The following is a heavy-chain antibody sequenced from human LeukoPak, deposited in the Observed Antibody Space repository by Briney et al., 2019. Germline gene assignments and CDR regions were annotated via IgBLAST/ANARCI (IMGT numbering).Heavy chain of an antibody. CDR3: ARVQSSGYYVYYMDV. CDR2: FYTSGST. V-gene: IGHV4-61*02. D-gene: IGHD3-22*01. CDR1: GGSISSGSYY. J-gene: IGHJ6*03. Sequence: SETLSLTCTVSGGSISSGSYYWSWIRQPAGEGLEWIGRFYTSGSTNYNPSLKSRVTISVDTSKNQFSLKLSSVTAADTAVYDCARVQSSGYYVYYMDVWGKGTTVTVSS.